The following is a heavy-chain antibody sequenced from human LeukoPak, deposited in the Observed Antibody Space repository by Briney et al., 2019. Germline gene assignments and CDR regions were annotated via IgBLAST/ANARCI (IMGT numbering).Heavy chain of an antibody. V-gene: IGHV3-7*01. D-gene: IGHD3-16*02. CDR3: ARVICDYVWGSYRCHFDY. Sequence: PGGSLRLSCAASGFTFSSYWMGWVRQAPGKGLEWVANIKEDGSNLYYLDSVKGRFTISRDNAKYSLHLQMNSLRAEDTAVYFCARVICDYVWGSYRCHFDYWGQGTLVSVSS. J-gene: IGHJ4*02. CDR2: IKEDGSNL. CDR1: GFTFSSYW.